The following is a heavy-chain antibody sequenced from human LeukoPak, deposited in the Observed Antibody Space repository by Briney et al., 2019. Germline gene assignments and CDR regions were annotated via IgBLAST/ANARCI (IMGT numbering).Heavy chain of an antibody. CDR2: INPNSGGT. CDR1: GYTFTGYY. CDR3: AKKHSSGYLSTGGADY. V-gene: IGHV1-2*02. D-gene: IGHD3-22*01. J-gene: IGHJ4*02. Sequence: GASVKVSSKASGYTFTGYYMHWVRQATGQGLEWMGWINPNSGGTNYAQKFQGRVTMTRDTSISTAYMELSSLSAEDTAVYYCAKKHSSGYLSTGGADYWGQGTLVTVSS.